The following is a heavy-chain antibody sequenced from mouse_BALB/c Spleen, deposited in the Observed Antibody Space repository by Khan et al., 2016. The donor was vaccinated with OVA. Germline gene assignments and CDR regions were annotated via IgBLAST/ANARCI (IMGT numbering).Heavy chain of an antibody. J-gene: IGHJ4*01. CDR1: GFTFSNFG. D-gene: IGHD2-10*02. Sequence: EVELVESGGGLVQPGGSRKLSCAASGFTFSNFGMHWVRQAPEKGLEWVAYISTGSSTIYYADTFKGRFTISRDNPKNTLFLQMTSLRAEDTATYYCGRWKYGCAKDYWGQGTSVTVSS. V-gene: IGHV5-17*02. CDR2: ISTGSSTI. CDR3: GRWKYGCAKDY.